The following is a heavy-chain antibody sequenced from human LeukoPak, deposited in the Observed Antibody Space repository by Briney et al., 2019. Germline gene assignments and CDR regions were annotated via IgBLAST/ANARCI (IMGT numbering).Heavy chain of an antibody. CDR2: IKEDGTET. D-gene: IGHD5-24*01. CDR1: GFMFSSNW. V-gene: IGHV3-7*03. CDR3: AKEGRSLQTY. Sequence: GGSLRLSCAASGFMFSSNWMSWVRLASGKGLEWVANIKEDGTETYYVDSVKGRFTISRDNAKNSLYLQMNSLRVEDTAVYYCAKEGRSLQTYWGQGTLVTVSS. J-gene: IGHJ4*02.